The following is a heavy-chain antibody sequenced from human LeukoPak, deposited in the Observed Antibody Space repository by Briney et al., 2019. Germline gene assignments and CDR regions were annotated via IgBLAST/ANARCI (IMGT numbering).Heavy chain of an antibody. Sequence: VASVKVSCKASGYTFTNYDISWVRQAPGQGLEWVAWISTYNGNTNYAQKLQGRVTTTTDTSTSTAFMELRSLRSDYTAVYYCARRSSGGGFDYWGQGTLVTVSS. J-gene: IGHJ4*02. V-gene: IGHV1-18*04. CDR1: GYTFTNYD. CDR2: ISTYNGNT. CDR3: ARRSSGGGFDY. D-gene: IGHD6-19*01.